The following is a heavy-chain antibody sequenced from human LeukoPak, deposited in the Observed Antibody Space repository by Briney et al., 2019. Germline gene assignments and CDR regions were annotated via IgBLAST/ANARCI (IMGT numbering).Heavy chain of an antibody. CDR3: ARKAGVGYYYDSSGYFPLDY. D-gene: IGHD3-22*01. CDR1: GFTNSSYA. V-gene: IGHV3-23*01. Sequence: GGSLRLSCAASGFTNSSYAMSLVRQATGKGLEWVSAMSGSGGSTYYADSVKGRFTISRDNSKNTLYLQMNSLRAEDTAVYYCARKAGVGYYYDSSGYFPLDYWGQGTLVTVSS. CDR2: MSGSGGST. J-gene: IGHJ4*02.